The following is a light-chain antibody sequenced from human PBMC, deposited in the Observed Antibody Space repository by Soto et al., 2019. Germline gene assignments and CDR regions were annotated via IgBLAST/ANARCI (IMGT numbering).Light chain of an antibody. V-gene: IGKV3-20*01. CDR2: VAS. Sequence: EIVLTQSPGTLSLSPGERATLSCRASQSVSGSYIAWYQQKPGQAPRLLIYVASSRATGIPDRFSGSGSGTDFTLTIARLEPEDFAVYYCDQYGSSPPWTFGQGTKVEIK. CDR1: QSVSGSY. J-gene: IGKJ1*01. CDR3: DQYGSSPPWT.